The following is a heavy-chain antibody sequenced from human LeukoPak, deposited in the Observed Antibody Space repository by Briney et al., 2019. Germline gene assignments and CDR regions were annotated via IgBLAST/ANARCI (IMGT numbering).Heavy chain of an antibody. J-gene: IGHJ4*02. CDR2: ISSGAI. CDR3: ARERTGDLGEETLFGGAPFDY. V-gene: IGHV3-48*03. Sequence: GRSLRLSCVGSGFSFSNYEMNWVRQAPGKGLEWLSGISSGAIYYADSVKGRFTISRDDAGKSVFLQMSSLRADDTAVYYCARERTGDLGEETLFGGAPFDYWGQGTLVTVS. CDR1: GFSFSNYE. D-gene: IGHD3-16*01.